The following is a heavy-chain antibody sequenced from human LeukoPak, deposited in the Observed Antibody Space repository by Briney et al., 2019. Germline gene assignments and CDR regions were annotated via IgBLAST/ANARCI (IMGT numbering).Heavy chain of an antibody. CDR2: ISDTGGST. D-gene: IGHD3-22*01. J-gene: IGHJ4*02. CDR1: GGSFSGYY. V-gene: IGHV3-23*01. CDR3: AKDYYYDSNHFDY. Sequence: ETLSLTCAVYGGSFSGYYWSWIRQAPGKGLEWVSAISDTGGSTYYADSVKGRFAISRDNPKNTLYLQMNSLRAEDTAVYYCAKDYYYDSNHFDYWGQGTLVTVSS.